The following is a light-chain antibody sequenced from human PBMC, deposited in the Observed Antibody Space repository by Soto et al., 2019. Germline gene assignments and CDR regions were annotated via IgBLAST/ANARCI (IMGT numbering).Light chain of an antibody. J-gene: IGKJ4*01. CDR3: QQYNNWLST. CDR2: GSS. Sequence: EIVMTQSPATLSVSPGERATLSCRASQSVRSNLAWYQQKPVQAPRLLIYGSSTRATGIPARFSGSGSGTEFTLTTSRLQSEDFEVYYCQQYNNWLSTFGGGTKVEIK. V-gene: IGKV3-15*01. CDR1: QSVRSN.